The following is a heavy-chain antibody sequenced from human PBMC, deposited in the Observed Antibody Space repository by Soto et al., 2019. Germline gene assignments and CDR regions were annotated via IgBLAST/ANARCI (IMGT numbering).Heavy chain of an antibody. D-gene: IGHD3-10*01. Sequence: SETLSLTCTVSGGSISSYYWSWIRQPPGKGLEWIGYIYYSGSTNYNPSLKSRVTISVDTSKNQFSLKLSSVTAADTAVYYCARHPLMVRGGVNWFDPWGQGTLVTVSS. CDR3: ARHPLMVRGGVNWFDP. J-gene: IGHJ5*02. CDR1: GGSISSYY. V-gene: IGHV4-59*08. CDR2: IYYSGST.